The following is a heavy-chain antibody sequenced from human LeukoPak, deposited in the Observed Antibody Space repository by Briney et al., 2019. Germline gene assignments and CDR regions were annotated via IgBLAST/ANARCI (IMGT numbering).Heavy chain of an antibody. CDR1: GGSVSSGSYY. CDR2: IYYSGST. J-gene: IGHJ4*02. D-gene: IGHD1-26*01. Sequence: SETLSLTCTVSGGSVSSGSYYWSWIRQPPGKGLEWIGYIYYSGSTNYNPSLKSRVTISVDTSRNQFSLKLSSVAAADTAVYYCARDTPTYFDYWGQGTLVTVSS. V-gene: IGHV4-61*01. CDR3: ARDTPTYFDY.